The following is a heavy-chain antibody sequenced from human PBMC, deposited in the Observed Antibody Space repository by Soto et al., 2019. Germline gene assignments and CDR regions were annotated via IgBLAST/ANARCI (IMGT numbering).Heavy chain of an antibody. CDR2: INPSGGST. V-gene: IGHV1-46*01. Sequence: ASAKVSCKASGYTFTSYYMHWVRQAPGQGLEWMGIINPSGGSTSYAQKFQGRVTMTRDTSTSTVYMELSSLRSEDTAVYYCARAPPDYGGNSDWFDPWGQGTLVTVSS. CDR1: GYTFTSYY. CDR3: ARAPPDYGGNSDWFDP. D-gene: IGHD4-17*01. J-gene: IGHJ5*02.